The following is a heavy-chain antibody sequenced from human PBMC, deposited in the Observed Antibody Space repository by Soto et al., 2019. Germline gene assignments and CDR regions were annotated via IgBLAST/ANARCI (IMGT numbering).Heavy chain of an antibody. J-gene: IGHJ4*01. D-gene: IGHD6-6*01. CDR3: ARSIAARRTVGY. Sequence: ASVKVSCKASGYTFTAYYMHWVRQAPGQGLEWMGWVNPNSGGTNYAQKFQGRVTMTRDTSITTAYMELSRLRSDDTAVYYCARSIAARRTVGYWGQGTLVTVSS. V-gene: IGHV1-2*02. CDR1: GYTFTAYY. CDR2: VNPNSGGT.